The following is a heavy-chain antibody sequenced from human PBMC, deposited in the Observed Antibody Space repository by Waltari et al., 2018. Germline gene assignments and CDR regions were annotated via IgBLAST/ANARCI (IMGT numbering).Heavy chain of an antibody. J-gene: IGHJ5*02. CDR1: GGSISSSSYY. V-gene: IGHV4-39*07. Sequence: QLQLQESGPGLVKPSETLSLTCTVSGGSISSSSYYWGWIRQPPGKGLEWIGSIYYSGRTYYNPALKRRVTISVDTSKNQFSLKLSSVTAADTAVYYCARSWGTYDSSGYTNGFDPWGQGTLVTVSS. CDR3: ARSWGTYDSSGYTNGFDP. D-gene: IGHD3-22*01. CDR2: IYYSGRT.